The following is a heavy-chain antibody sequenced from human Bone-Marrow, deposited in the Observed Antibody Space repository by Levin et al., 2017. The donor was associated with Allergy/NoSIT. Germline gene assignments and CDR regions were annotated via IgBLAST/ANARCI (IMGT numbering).Heavy chain of an antibody. CDR1: GGIFRTNT. Sequence: LGESLKISCKASGGIFRTNTFSWVRQAPGQGLEWMGRVSPALTITNYAQKFQGRVTITADTSTTTVYMELSSLKSEDTAVYYCARDSIVILPDTSDYSSYYPMDVWGQGTTVTVSS. V-gene: IGHV1-69*04. D-gene: IGHD2-21*01. CDR2: VSPALTIT. CDR3: ARDSIVILPDTSDYSSYYPMDV. J-gene: IGHJ6*02.